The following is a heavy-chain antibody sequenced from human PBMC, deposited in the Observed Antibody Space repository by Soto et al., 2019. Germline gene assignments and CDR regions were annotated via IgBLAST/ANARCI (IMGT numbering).Heavy chain of an antibody. CDR3: VRKHVSATGIDWFDP. CDR2: INAANGDT. Sequence: GASVKVSCKASGYTFTSYGIHWVRQAPGHRLERMGWINAANGDTKYSPKFQGRVTITRDTSASTAYMELSSLRSEDTAVYYCVRKHVSATGIDWFDPWGQGTLVTVS. V-gene: IGHV1-3*01. CDR1: GYTFTSYG. J-gene: IGHJ5*02. D-gene: IGHD6-13*01.